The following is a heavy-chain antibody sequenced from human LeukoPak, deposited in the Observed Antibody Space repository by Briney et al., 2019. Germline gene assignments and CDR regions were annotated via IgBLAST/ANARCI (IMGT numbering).Heavy chain of an antibody. CDR1: GGSISSLNL. J-gene: IGHJ4*02. Sequence: SGTLSLTCIVSGGSISSLNLWSWLRQPPGKGLEWIGEMYLGGTTNFNPSLKSPVTILIDKSKNQLSLQLTSVTAADTAVYYCAGLEGRYSTDWFYFFDYWGQGALVTVSS. V-gene: IGHV4-4*02. D-gene: IGHD6-19*01. CDR2: MYLGGTT. CDR3: AGLEGRYSTDWFYFFDY.